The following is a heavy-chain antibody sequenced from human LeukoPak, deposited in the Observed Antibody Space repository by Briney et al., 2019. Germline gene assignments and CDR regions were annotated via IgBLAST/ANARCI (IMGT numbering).Heavy chain of an antibody. J-gene: IGHJ4*02. Sequence: ASVKVSCKASGYTFTTYTISWVQQAPGQGLEWMGWISVYNGNTNTALKFQGRVTMTADRSTSTAYMELRSLTSDDTAVYYCARWDRVDIAATNDDYWGQGTLVTVSS. CDR2: ISVYNGNT. CDR1: GYTFTTYT. CDR3: ARWDRVDIAATNDDY. D-gene: IGHD5-12*01. V-gene: IGHV1-18*04.